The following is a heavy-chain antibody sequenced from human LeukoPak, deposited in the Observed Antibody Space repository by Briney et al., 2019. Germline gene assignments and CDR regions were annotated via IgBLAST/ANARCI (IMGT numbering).Heavy chain of an antibody. V-gene: IGHV1-18*01. CDR1: GYTFTSYG. Sequence: ASVNVSCKASGYTFTSYGISWVRQAPGQGLEWMGWISAYNGNTNYAQKLQGRVTMTTDTSTSTAYMELRSLRSDDTAVYYCARAQQGTNRNRSCYYYMDHWGKGTTVTVSS. D-gene: IGHD6-13*01. CDR2: ISAYNGNT. CDR3: ARAQQGTNRNRSCYYYMDH. J-gene: IGHJ6*03.